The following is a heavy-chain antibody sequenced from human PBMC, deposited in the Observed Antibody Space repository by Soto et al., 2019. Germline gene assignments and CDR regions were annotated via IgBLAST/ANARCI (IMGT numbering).Heavy chain of an antibody. CDR3: VRRVLS. Sequence: QVQLQESGPGLVKASQTLSLTCNVSGGSISSGGYYWTWIRQHPGKGLEWIGNIHRSGRTFYNPSHKIRISTSVYTSKKQCSRKLSTVPAADTAVYFCVRRVLSWGQGTRVTVSA. V-gene: IGHV4-31*03. CDR1: GGSISSGGYY. CDR2: IHRSGRT. D-gene: IGHD3-10*01. J-gene: IGHJ1*01.